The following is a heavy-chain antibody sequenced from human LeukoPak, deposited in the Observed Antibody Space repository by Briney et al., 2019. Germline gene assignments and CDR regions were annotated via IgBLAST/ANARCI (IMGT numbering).Heavy chain of an antibody. CDR3: AELGITMIGGV. V-gene: IGHV3-48*04. D-gene: IGHD3-10*02. J-gene: IGHJ6*04. CDR1: GFTFSNYG. Sequence: GGSLRLSCATSGFTFSNYGMHWVRQAPGKGLEWVSYISSSGSTIYYADSVKGRFTISRDNARNSLYLQMNSLRAEDTAVYYCAELGITMIGGVWGKGTTVTISS. CDR2: ISSSGSTI.